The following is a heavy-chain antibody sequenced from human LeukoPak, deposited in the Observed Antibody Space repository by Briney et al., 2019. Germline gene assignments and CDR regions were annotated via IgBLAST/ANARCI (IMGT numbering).Heavy chain of an antibody. Sequence: ASVKVSCKASGGTYSSYAISWVRQAPGQGLGWMGGIIPIFGTANYAQKFQGRVTMTSDTSTNTVYMELSSLISEDTAVYYCTRTIGYRPVAGLKEKWFDPWGQGTLVTVSS. D-gene: IGHD6-19*01. V-gene: IGHV1-69*05. J-gene: IGHJ5*02. CDR2: IIPIFGTA. CDR3: TRTIGYRPVAGLKEKWFDP. CDR1: GGTYSSYA.